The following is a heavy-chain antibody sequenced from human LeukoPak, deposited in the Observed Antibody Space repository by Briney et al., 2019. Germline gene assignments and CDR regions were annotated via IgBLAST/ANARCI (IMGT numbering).Heavy chain of an antibody. CDR2: ISVYSGNT. CDR3: ARSPSYDYVWGSYPYFDY. CDR1: GYIFPNYG. D-gene: IGHD3-16*02. Sequence: ASVKVSCKASGYIFPNYGLNWVRQAPGQGLEWMGWISVYSGNTTYVEKFQGRVTMTTNTSTSTAYMELSSLRSEDTAVYYCARSPSYDYVWGSYPYFDYWGQGTLVTVSS. J-gene: IGHJ4*02. V-gene: IGHV1-18*01.